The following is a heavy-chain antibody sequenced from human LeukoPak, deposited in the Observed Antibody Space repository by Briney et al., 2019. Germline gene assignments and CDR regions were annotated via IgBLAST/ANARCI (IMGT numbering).Heavy chain of an antibody. CDR1: GYTFTSYA. D-gene: IGHD3-22*01. CDR3: AREGRPQDSSGYDL. Sequence: ASVNVSCTASGYTFTSYAMHRVRQAPGQRLEWMGWINAGNGNTKYSQTFQGRVTITRDTSASTAYMELSSLRSEDTAVYYCAREGRPQDSSGYDLWGQGTLVTVSS. J-gene: IGHJ5*02. V-gene: IGHV1-3*01. CDR2: INAGNGNT.